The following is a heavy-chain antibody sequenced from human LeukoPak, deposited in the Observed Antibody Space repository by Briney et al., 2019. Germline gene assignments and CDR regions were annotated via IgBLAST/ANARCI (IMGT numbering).Heavy chain of an antibody. Sequence: GGSLRLSCAASGFKFDAYAIHWVRQPPGKGLEWVSIISWNGGFMYYADSVKGRFTISRDNVQNSVYLDMNSLRPEDTAFYFCAKVRGTYSSGFYFDSWGQGTLVTVSS. V-gene: IGHV3-9*01. CDR2: ISWNGGFM. CDR1: GFKFDAYA. J-gene: IGHJ4*02. CDR3: AKVRGTYSSGFYFDS. D-gene: IGHD6-19*01.